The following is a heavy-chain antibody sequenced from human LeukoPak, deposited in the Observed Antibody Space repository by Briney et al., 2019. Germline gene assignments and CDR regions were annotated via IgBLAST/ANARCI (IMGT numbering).Heavy chain of an antibody. CDR2: IYHSGST. Sequence: SDTLSLSCAVYGGAFSGCYWSFIRHPPGQGLECIREIYHSGSTNYNPSLKSRVTISVDKSKNQFSLKLSSVTAADTAVYYCASGGGNLFASDYFDYRGQGTLVTVSS. D-gene: IGHD2-21*01. V-gene: IGHV4-34*01. J-gene: IGHJ4*02. CDR1: GGAFSGCY. CDR3: ASGGGNLFASDYFDY.